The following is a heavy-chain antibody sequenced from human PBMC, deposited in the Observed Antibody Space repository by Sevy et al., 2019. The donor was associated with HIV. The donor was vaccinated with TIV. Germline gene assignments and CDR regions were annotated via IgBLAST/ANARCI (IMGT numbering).Heavy chain of an antibody. CDR1: GGSFSGYY. Sequence: SETLSLTCAVYGGSFSGYYWSWIRQPPGKGLEWIGEINHSGSTNYNPSLKSRVTISVDTSKNQFSLKLGSVTAADTAVYYCATKTRITMVRGVQASNYYYYGMDVWGQGTTVTVSS. V-gene: IGHV4-34*01. J-gene: IGHJ6*02. CDR2: INHSGST. D-gene: IGHD3-10*01. CDR3: ATKTRITMVRGVQASNYYYYGMDV.